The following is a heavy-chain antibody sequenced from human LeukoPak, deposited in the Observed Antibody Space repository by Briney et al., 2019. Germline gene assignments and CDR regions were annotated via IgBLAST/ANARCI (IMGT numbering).Heavy chain of an antibody. CDR2: ISSSSSYI. CDR3: ARVFVPPGYYYGSGSLPRPFDY. D-gene: IGHD3-10*01. V-gene: IGHV3-21*01. CDR1: GFTFSSYS. Sequence: GGSLRLSCAATGFTFSSYSMNCVRQAPGKGLEWVSSISSSSSYIYYADSVKGRFTISRDNAKNSLYLQMNSLRAEDTAVYYCARVFVPPGYYYGSGSLPRPFDYWGQGTLVTVSS. J-gene: IGHJ4*02.